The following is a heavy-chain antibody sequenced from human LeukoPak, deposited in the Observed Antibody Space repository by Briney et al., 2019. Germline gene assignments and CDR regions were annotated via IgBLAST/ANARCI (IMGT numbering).Heavy chain of an antibody. D-gene: IGHD5-12*01. J-gene: IGHJ4*02. CDR1: GDSIDSYY. Sequence: SETLSLTCTVSGDSIDSYYWSWIRQPPGKGLEWIGYIYYRGTTSYNPFLKSRVTISVDTSKNQFSLKLDSVTAADTAVYYCARLPRYGGYDHFDYWGQGILVIVSS. CDR3: ARLPRYGGYDHFDY. V-gene: IGHV4-59*12. CDR2: IYYRGTT.